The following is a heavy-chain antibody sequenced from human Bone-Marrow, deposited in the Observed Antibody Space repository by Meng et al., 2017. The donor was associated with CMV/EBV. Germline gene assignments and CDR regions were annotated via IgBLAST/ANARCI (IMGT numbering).Heavy chain of an antibody. CDR2: IVVGSGNT. Sequence: SVMVFCKASGFTFTSSAVQWVRQARGQRLEWIGWIVVGSGNTNYAQKFQERVTITRDMSTSTAYMELSSLRSEDTAVYYCAALPMTTVSYNFDSWGQGTLVTVSS. D-gene: IGHD4-11*01. J-gene: IGHJ4*02. CDR3: AALPMTTVSYNFDS. CDR1: GFTFTSSA. V-gene: IGHV1-58*01.